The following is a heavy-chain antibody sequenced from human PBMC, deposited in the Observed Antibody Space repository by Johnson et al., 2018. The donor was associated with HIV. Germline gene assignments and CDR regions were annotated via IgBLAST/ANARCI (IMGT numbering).Heavy chain of an antibody. Sequence: QVQLVESGGGVVQPGRSLRLSCAASGFTFSSYGMHWVRQAPGKGLEWVAVISYDGSNKYYAASVKGRFTISRDNSKNTLYLQMNSLRAEDTAVYYCARGAPPTWYSSSWRGGAFDIWGQGTMVTVSS. D-gene: IGHD6-13*01. CDR1: GFTFSSYG. CDR2: ISYDGSNK. V-gene: IGHV3-30*19. J-gene: IGHJ3*02. CDR3: ARGAPPTWYSSSWRGGAFDI.